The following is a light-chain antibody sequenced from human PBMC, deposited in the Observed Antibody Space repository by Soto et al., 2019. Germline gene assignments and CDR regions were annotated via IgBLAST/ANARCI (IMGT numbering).Light chain of an antibody. CDR1: SSNIGSNT. CDR2: SND. CDR3: AAWDDRLSAVV. V-gene: IGLV1-44*01. J-gene: IGLJ2*01. Sequence: QSVLTQPPSASGTPGQRVTISCSGSSSNIGSNTVNWYQQLPGTAPKLLIYSNDQRPSGVPDRFSGSKSDTSASLAISGLQSEDEADYYRAAWDDRLSAVVFGGGTKLTVL.